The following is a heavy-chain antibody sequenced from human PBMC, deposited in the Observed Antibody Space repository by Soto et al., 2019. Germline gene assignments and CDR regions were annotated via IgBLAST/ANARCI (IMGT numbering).Heavy chain of an antibody. J-gene: IGHJ5*02. CDR3: ARGVYTVTKGNWFEP. Sequence: SETLSLTCTFSVGSISSYYWSWIRHPAGKGLEWIGRIYTSGSTNYNPSLKSRVTMSVDTSKNQFSLKLSSVTAADTAVYYCARGVYTVTKGNWFEPWGQGTLVIVSS. V-gene: IGHV4-4*07. D-gene: IGHD4-4*01. CDR1: VGSISSYY. CDR2: IYTSGST.